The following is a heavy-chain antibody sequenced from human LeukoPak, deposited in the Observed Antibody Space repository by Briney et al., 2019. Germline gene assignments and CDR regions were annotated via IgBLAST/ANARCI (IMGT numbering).Heavy chain of an antibody. CDR1: GFTFSSYT. J-gene: IGHJ3*02. V-gene: IGHV3-21*01. CDR2: ISSSSSDI. CDR3: ARDRTAAWTDDAFDI. Sequence: GGSLRLSCAASGFTFSSYTMNWVRQAPGKGLEWVSCISSSSSDIYYADSVKGRFTISRDNAKNSLYLQMNSLRTEDTAVYYCARDRTAAWTDDAFDIWGQGTMVTVSS. D-gene: IGHD6-13*01.